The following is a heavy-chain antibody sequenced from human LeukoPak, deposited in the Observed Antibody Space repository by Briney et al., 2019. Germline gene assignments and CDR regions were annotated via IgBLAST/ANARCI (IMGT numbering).Heavy chain of an antibody. D-gene: IGHD3-10*01. CDR1: GYTLTELS. CDR3: ATSRAYYYGSGSYYKYYYYGMDV. Sequence: GASVKVSCKVSGYTLTELSMHWVRQAPGKGLEWMGGFDPEDGETIYAQKFQGRVTMTEDTSTDTAYMELSSLRSEDTAVYYCATSRAYYYGSGSYYKYYYYGMDVWGQGTTVTVSS. V-gene: IGHV1-24*01. CDR2: FDPEDGET. J-gene: IGHJ6*02.